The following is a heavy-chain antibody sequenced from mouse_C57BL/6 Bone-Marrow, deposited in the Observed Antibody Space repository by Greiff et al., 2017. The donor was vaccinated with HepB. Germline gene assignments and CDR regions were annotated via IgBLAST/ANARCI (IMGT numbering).Heavy chain of an antibody. CDR2: ICRGGST. V-gene: IGHV2-5*01. J-gene: IGHJ4*01. CDR1: GFSLTSYG. D-gene: IGHD2-1*01. Sequence: VQLVESGPGLVQPSQSLSITCTVSGFSLTSYGVHWVRQSPGKGLEWLGVICRGGSTDYNAAFMSRLSITKDNSKSQVFFKMNSLQADDTAIYYCAKEDGNYVYYAMDYWGQGTSVTVSS. CDR3: AKEDGNYVYYAMDY.